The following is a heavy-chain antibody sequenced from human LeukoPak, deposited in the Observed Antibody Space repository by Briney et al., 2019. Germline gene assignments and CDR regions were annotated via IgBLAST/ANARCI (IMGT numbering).Heavy chain of an antibody. Sequence: GGSLRLSCAASGFTFSSYSMNWVRQAPGKGLEWVPSISSSSSYIYYADSVKGRFTISRDNAKNSLYLQMNSLRAEDTAVYYCARDLYCSSTSCSYFDAFDIWGQGTMVTVSS. J-gene: IGHJ3*02. V-gene: IGHV3-21*01. CDR1: GFTFSSYS. D-gene: IGHD2-2*01. CDR3: ARDLYCSSTSCSYFDAFDI. CDR2: ISSSSSYI.